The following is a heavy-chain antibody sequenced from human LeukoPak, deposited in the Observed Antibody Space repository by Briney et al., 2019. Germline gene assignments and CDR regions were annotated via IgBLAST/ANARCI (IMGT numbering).Heavy chain of an antibody. CDR3: ARQVLSSGAFDI. D-gene: IGHD3-10*01. CDR2: FYYSGST. Sequence: PSETLSFTCTVSGGSISSSSYYWGWIRQPPGKGLEWIGSFYYSGSTYYNPSLKSRFTISVDTSKDQFSLRLSSVTAADTAVYYCARQVLSSGAFDIWGQGTMVTVSS. J-gene: IGHJ3*02. V-gene: IGHV4-39*01. CDR1: GGSISSSSYY.